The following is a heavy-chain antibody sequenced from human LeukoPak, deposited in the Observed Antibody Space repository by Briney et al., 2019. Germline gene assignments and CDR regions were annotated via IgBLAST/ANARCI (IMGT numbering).Heavy chain of an antibody. CDR2: IIGSGGNT. J-gene: IGHJ4*02. Sequence: GGSLRLSCAASGFTFNNYAMTWVRQAPGKGLEWVSTIIGSGGNTDYADSVKGRFTISRDNSKDTLLLQMDSLRVEDTAVYYCARAINYNLIDYWGQGTPVTVSS. D-gene: IGHD4-11*01. CDR3: ARAINYNLIDY. V-gene: IGHV3-23*01. CDR1: GFTFNNYA.